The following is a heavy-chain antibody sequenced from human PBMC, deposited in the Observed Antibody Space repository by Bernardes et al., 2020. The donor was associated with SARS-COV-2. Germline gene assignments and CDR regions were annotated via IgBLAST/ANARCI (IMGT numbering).Heavy chain of an antibody. CDR2: IYPGANT. CDR1: GFTVSTNY. Sequence: GGSLRLSCAASGFTVSTNYMSWVRQAPGKGPEWVSVIYPGANTYSADSVKGRFTIPRDNSKNTMCLQMNSLTTEDTAVYYCVRDYPDPADWGQGTLVTVSS. D-gene: IGHD6-13*01. J-gene: IGHJ4*02. V-gene: IGHV3-66*01. CDR3: VRDYPDPAD.